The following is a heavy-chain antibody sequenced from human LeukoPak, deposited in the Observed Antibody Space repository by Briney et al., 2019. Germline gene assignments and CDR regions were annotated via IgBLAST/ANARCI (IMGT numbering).Heavy chain of an antibody. CDR1: GVTFSDYF. D-gene: IGHD3-16*01. V-gene: IGHV3-53*01. CDR2: IYSDNT. CDR3: ARGRLLTFGGNWFDP. J-gene: IGHJ5*02. Sequence: GGSLRLSCAASGVTFSDYFRIWVRQAPGKGLEWVSFIYSDNTHYSDSVKGRFTISRDNSKNTLYLQMNSLRAEDTAVYYCARGRLLTFGGNWFDPWGEGPLVPV.